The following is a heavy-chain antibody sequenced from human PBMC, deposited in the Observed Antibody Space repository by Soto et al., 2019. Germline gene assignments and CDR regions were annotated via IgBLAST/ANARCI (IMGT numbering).Heavy chain of an antibody. D-gene: IGHD6-6*01. CDR1: GGSFSGYY. V-gene: IGHV4-34*01. Sequence: PSETLSLTCAVYGGSFSGYYWSWIRQPPGKGLEWIGEINHSGSTNYNPSLKSRVTISVDTSKNQFSLKLSSVTAADTAVYYCARGSVEDGQLGNWFDPWGQGTLVTVSS. CDR2: INHSGST. J-gene: IGHJ5*02. CDR3: ARGSVEDGQLGNWFDP.